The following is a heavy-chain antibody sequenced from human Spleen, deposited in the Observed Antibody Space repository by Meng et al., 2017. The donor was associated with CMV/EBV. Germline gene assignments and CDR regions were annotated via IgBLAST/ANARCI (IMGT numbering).Heavy chain of an antibody. CDR3: ARTGYSPLYYFDY. J-gene: IGHJ4*02. Sequence: GGSLRLSCAASGFTFSSYWMSWVRQAPGEGLEWVANIKQDGSEKYYVDSVKGRFTISRDNAKNSLYLQMNSLRAEDTAVYYCARTGYSPLYYFDYWGQGTLVTVSS. V-gene: IGHV3-7*01. CDR2: IKQDGSEK. CDR1: GFTFSSYW. D-gene: IGHD3-9*01.